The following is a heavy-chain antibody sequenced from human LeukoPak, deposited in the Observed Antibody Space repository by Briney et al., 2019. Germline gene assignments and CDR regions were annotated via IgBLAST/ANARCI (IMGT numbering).Heavy chain of an antibody. CDR3: AEDRCSRTSCRNLFDP. D-gene: IGHD2-2*01. V-gene: IGHV3-30*02. CDR2: IQFDGSET. J-gene: IGHJ5*02. Sequence: GGSLRLSCAASGFTFSSYGMHWVRQAPGKGLEWVAFIQFDGSETYYADSVKGRFAISRDNSKNTLYLQMNTLTVEDTAVYYCAEDRCSRTSCRNLFDPWGQGILVTVSS. CDR1: GFTFSSYG.